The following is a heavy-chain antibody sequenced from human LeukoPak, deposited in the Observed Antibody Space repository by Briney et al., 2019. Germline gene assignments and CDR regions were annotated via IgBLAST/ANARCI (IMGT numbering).Heavy chain of an antibody. CDR2: IYPGDSDT. CDR1: GYSFTSYW. V-gene: IGHV5-51*01. J-gene: IGHJ5*02. Sequence: GESLEISCKGSGYSFTSYWIGWVRQMPEKGLEWMGIIYPGDSDTRYSPSFQGQVTISADKSISTAYLQWSSLKASDTAMYYCARHAHGTPQGDIVVVPAASWFDPWGQGTLVTVSS. CDR3: ARHAHGTPQGDIVVVPAASWFDP. D-gene: IGHD2-2*01.